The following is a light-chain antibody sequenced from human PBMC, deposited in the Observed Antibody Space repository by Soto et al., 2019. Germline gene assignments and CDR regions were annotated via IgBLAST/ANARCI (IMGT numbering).Light chain of an antibody. V-gene: IGKV1-5*01. CDR2: GAS. J-gene: IGKJ1*01. CDR1: QSIRHY. Sequence: DIQMTRSPPTLSASVGDRVTITCRASQSIRHYLAWYQQMPGKAPKLLIYGASTLQSGVPSRFSGSGSGTEFTLTISSLQPDDFGTYFCQHHNSYSQTCGQGTKV. CDR3: QHHNSYSQT.